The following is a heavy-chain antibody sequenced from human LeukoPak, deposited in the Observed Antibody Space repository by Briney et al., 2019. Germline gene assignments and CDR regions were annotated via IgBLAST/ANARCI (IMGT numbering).Heavy chain of an antibody. Sequence: ASVTVSCTASGYTFTSYGISWVRQTPGQGLEWMGWISAYNGNTNYAQKLQGRVTMTTDTSTSTAYMELRSLRSDDTAVYYCARGRAVTTCDYWGQGTLVTVSS. J-gene: IGHJ4*02. D-gene: IGHD4-17*01. CDR2: ISAYNGNT. V-gene: IGHV1-18*01. CDR3: ARGRAVTTCDY. CDR1: GYTFTSYG.